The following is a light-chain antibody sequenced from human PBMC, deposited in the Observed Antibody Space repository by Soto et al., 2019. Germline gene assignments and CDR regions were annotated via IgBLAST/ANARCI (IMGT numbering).Light chain of an antibody. J-gene: IGLJ2*01. Sequence: QSVLTQPPSASGTPGQRVTISCSGSSSSIGSNYVYWYQQLPGTAPKPLIYRNNQRPSGVPDRFSGSKSGTSDSLAISGLRFEYEADYYCAAWDDSLSGPMVFGGGTKLTVL. CDR1: SSSIGSNY. CDR3: AAWDDSLSGPMV. V-gene: IGLV1-47*01. CDR2: RNN.